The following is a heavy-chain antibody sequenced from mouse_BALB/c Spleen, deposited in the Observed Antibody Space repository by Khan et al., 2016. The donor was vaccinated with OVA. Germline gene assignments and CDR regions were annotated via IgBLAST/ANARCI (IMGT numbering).Heavy chain of an antibody. D-gene: IGHD4-1*01. V-gene: IGHV5-6*01. CDR3: ATHLTGSFAY. CDR2: ISSDGDYT. CDR1: GFTFSPYS. J-gene: IGHJ3*01. Sequence: IQLVQSGGDLVKSGGSLKLSCAASGFTFSPYSMSWVRQTPDKRLEWVATISSDGDYTYYPDSVKGRFNISRDNAKNTLYLQSSSLKSEDTAIYYCATHLTGSFAYWGQGTLVTVSA.